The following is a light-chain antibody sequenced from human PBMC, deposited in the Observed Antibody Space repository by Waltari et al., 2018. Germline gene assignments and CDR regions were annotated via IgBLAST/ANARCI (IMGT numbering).Light chain of an antibody. Sequence: EIVLTQSPATLSLSPGERATLSCRASQSLSSYLAWYQQKPGQAPRLLIYVASNRATGIPARFSGSGSGTDFTLTISSLEPEDFAVYYCQQRSNWPPALTFGGGTKVEIK. CDR1: QSLSSY. CDR2: VAS. J-gene: IGKJ4*01. V-gene: IGKV3-11*01. CDR3: QQRSNWPPALT.